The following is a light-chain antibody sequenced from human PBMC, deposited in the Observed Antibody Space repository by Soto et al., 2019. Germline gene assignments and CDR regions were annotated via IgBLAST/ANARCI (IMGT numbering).Light chain of an antibody. J-gene: IGLJ1*01. CDR3: CSYAGSSTFPYV. CDR1: SSDVGSYNL. CDR2: EVS. V-gene: IGLV2-23*02. Sequence: QSALTQPASVSGSPGQSITISCTGTSSDVGSYNLVSWYQQHPGKAPKLMIYEVSKRPSGVSNRFSGSKSGNTASLTISGLQAEDEAVYYCCSYAGSSTFPYVFGTGAMLTVL.